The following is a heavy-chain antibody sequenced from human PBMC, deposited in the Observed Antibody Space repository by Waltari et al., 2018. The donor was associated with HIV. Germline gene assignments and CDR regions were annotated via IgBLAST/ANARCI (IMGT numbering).Heavy chain of an antibody. CDR3: ARDQHSATNYYGLDV. Sequence: QVHLVESGGAVVQSGKSLRLSCAASGFNFSNYAMHWVRQGPGKVLEWLSVIWADGSHESYADFAKVRFTISRDDSDNTLFLYLSGLRADDTAVYYCARDQHSATNYYGLDVWGQGTTVTVS. CDR2: IWADGSHE. CDR1: GFNFSNYA. J-gene: IGHJ6*02. D-gene: IGHD3-10*01. V-gene: IGHV3-33*02.